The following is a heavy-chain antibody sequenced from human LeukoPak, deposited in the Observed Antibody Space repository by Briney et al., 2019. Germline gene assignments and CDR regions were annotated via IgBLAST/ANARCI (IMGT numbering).Heavy chain of an antibody. CDR3: ATLNPHQGDYYYYYMDV. CDR1: GYTLTELS. CDR2: FDPEDGET. Sequence: VKVSCKVSGYTLTELSMHWVRQAPGKGLEWMGGFDPEDGETIYAQKFQGRVTMTEDTSTDTAYMELSSLRSEDTAVYYCATLNPHQGDYYYYYMDVWGKGTTVTVSS. V-gene: IGHV1-24*01. J-gene: IGHJ6*03.